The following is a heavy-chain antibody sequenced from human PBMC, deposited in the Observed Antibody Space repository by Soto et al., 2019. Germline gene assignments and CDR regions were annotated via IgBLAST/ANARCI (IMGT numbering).Heavy chain of an antibody. J-gene: IGHJ4*02. CDR3: ARDVPYCGGDCYLDY. CDR2: INSDGSST. CDR1: GFTFSSYW. D-gene: IGHD2-21*02. Sequence: EVQLVESGGGLVQPGGSLRLSCAASGFTFSSYWMHWVRQAPGKGLVWVSRINSDGSSTSYADSVKGRFTISRDNAKNTRYLQMNSLRAEDTAVYYCARDVPYCGGDCYLDYWGQGTLVTVSS. V-gene: IGHV3-74*01.